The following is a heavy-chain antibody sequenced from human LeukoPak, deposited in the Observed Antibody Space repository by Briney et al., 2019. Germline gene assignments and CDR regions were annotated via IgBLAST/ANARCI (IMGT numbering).Heavy chain of an antibody. J-gene: IGHJ3*02. V-gene: IGHV1-2*02. CDR1: GYTLTELS. CDR3: ARRGIYYYDSSGYYCDAFDI. CDR2: INPNSGGT. Sequence: ASVMVSCKVSGYTLTELSMHWVRQAPGKGLEWMGWINPNSGGTNYAQKFQGRVTMTRDTSISTAYMELSRLRSDDTAVYYCARRGIYYYDSSGYYCDAFDIWGQGTMVTVSS. D-gene: IGHD3-22*01.